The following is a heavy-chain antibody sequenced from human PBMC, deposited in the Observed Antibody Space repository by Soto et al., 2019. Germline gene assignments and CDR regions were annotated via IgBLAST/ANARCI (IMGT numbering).Heavy chain of an antibody. D-gene: IGHD2-15*01. CDR3: AREPRYCRGGSCSITGDAFDI. V-gene: IGHV3-66*01. J-gene: IGHJ3*02. CDR2: ISNRGDT. CDR1: GFIVSDTY. Sequence: EVQLVESGGGLVQPGGSLRLSCTASGFIVSDTYMNWVRQAPGKGLEWVSVISNRGDTHYADSVRGRFSLSRDIADNTLHLQMNYLRGEDTAVYYCAREPRYCRGGSCSITGDAFDIWGQGTMVTVSS.